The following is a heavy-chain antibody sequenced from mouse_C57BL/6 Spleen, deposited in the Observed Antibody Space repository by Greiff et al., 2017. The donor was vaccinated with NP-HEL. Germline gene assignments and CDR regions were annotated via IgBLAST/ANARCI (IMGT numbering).Heavy chain of an antibody. Sequence: EVNVVESGGGLVKPGWSLKLSCAASGFTFSDYGMHWVRQAPEKGLEWVAYISSGSSTIYYADTVKGRFTISRDNAKNTLFLQMTSLRSEDTAMYYCASPYYGSSPWFAYWGQGTLVTVSA. D-gene: IGHD1-1*01. J-gene: IGHJ3*01. CDR2: ISSGSSTI. V-gene: IGHV5-17*01. CDR3: ASPYYGSSPWFAY. CDR1: GFTFSDYG.